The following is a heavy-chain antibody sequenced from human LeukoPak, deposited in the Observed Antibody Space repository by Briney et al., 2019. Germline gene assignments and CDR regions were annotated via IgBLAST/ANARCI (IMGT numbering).Heavy chain of an antibody. J-gene: IGHJ4*02. CDR2: INPNSGGT. Sequence: ASVKVSCKASGYTFTGYYMHWVRQAPGQGLEWMGWINPNSGGTNYAQKFQGRVTMTRDTSISTAYMELSRLRSDDTAVYYCARDPSASGIVVVPAAGGDYWGQGTLVTVSS. D-gene: IGHD2-15*01. V-gene: IGHV1-2*02. CDR1: GYTFTGYY. CDR3: ARDPSASGIVVVPAAGGDY.